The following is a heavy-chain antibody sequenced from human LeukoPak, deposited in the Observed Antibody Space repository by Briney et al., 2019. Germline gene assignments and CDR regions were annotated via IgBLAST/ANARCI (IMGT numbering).Heavy chain of an antibody. V-gene: IGHV1-2*02. D-gene: IGHD6-13*01. CDR1: GYTFSDYY. Sequence: ASVKVSCKTSGYTFSDYYIHWIRQAPGQGLEWVGWINPNSGDTDYAQKFQGRVTVTRDTSISTAYMELSRLRSDDTAMYYCAKAGLGYSSSWDYYYYMDVWGKGTTVTVSS. J-gene: IGHJ6*03. CDR2: INPNSGDT. CDR3: AKAGLGYSSSWDYYYYMDV.